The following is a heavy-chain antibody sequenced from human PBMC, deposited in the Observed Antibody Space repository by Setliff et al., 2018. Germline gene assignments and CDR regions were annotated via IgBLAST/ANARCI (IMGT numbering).Heavy chain of an antibody. J-gene: IGHJ6*03. CDR1: GYTFTNYG. V-gene: IGHV1-18*01. D-gene: IGHD3-22*01. Sequence: ASVKVSCKASGYTFTNYGISWVRQAPGQGLEWMGWISAYNDNTNYAQKVQGRVTMTTDTSTSTAYMELRSLTSDDTAVYYCAREGRRYYDSSGYYYDPYYYYCMDVWGKGTTVTVSS. CDR2: ISAYNDNT. CDR3: AREGRRYYDSSGYYYDPYYYYCMDV.